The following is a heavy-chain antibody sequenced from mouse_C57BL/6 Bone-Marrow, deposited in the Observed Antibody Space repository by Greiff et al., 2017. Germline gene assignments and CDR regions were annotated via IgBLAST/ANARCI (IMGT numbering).Heavy chain of an antibody. V-gene: IGHV14-4*01. J-gene: IGHJ3*01. D-gene: IGHD1-3*01. CDR1: GFNIKDDY. Sequence: EVQLQQSGAELVRPGASVKLSCTASGFNIKDDYMHWVKQRPEQGLEWIGWIDPENGDTEYASKFQGKATIPADTSSNTAYLQLSSLTSEDTAVYYCRSSAWFAYWGQGTLVTVSA. CDR2: IDPENGDT. CDR3: RSSAWFAY.